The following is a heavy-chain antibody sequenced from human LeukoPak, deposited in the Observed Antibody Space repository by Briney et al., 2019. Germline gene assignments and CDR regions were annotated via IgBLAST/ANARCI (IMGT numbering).Heavy chain of an antibody. J-gene: IGHJ6*03. V-gene: IGHV3-11*04. D-gene: IGHD3-10*01. Sequence: GGSLRLSCTASDFTFSDFYMSWVRQAPGKGLEWISYISNSGDTIFYADSVKGRFTISRDNAKKSLYLQMNSLRVEDTAVYYCVGDFYGSETLEYFYVDVWGEGTTVSVSS. CDR1: DFTFSDFY. CDR3: VGDFYGSETLEYFYVDV. CDR2: ISNSGDTI.